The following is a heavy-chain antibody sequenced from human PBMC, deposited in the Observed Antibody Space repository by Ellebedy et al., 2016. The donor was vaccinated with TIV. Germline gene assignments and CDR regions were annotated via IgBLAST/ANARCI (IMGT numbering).Heavy chain of an antibody. CDR3: VKGGTTNAYRMFQS. J-gene: IGHJ5*01. V-gene: IGHV3-64D*06. CDR2: MSSNGGST. D-gene: IGHD1-14*01. CDR1: GFSFSTFA. Sequence: GESLKISCSASGFSFSTFAMHWVRQAPAGKRLEYVLGMSSNGGSTYYADSVKVRFTISRDNSNNTLYLQMSSLRPEDTGGYYCVKGGTTNAYRMFQSWGHGTLVTVTS.